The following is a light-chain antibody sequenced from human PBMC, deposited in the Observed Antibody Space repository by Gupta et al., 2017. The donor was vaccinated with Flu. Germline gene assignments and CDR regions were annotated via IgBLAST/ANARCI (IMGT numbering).Light chain of an antibody. CDR2: SNH. Sequence: QSVLTQPPSASGTPGQGVTITCSGSWSNIGSNSLNCYQKVPGTAPILLCYSNHQRPSGVPDRFHCSRSGTSALLVINGLQSEDDAYYYCAKWDDSLTVVFGGGTKLTVL. V-gene: IGLV1-44*01. CDR1: WSNIGSNS. J-gene: IGLJ3*02. CDR3: AKWDDSLTVV.